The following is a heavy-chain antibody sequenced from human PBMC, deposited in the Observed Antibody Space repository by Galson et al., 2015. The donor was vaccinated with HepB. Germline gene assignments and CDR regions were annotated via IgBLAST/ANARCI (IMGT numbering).Heavy chain of an antibody. CDR3: AREFDGSSTSCYDAFDI. CDR1: GYTFTSYG. D-gene: IGHD2-2*01. V-gene: IGHV1-2*02. CDR2: INPNSGGT. J-gene: IGHJ3*02. Sequence: SVKVSCKASGYTFTSYGISWVRQAPRQGLEWMGWINPNSGGTNYAQKFQGRVTMTRDTSISTAYMELSRLRSDDTAVYYCAREFDGSSTSCYDAFDIWGQGTMVTVSS.